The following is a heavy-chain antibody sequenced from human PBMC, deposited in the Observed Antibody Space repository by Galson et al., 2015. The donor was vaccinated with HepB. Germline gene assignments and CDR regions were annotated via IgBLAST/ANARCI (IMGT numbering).Heavy chain of an antibody. CDR1: GDSVSSSNAA. CDR3: ARVSKEYCSSTSCYACDY. Sequence: CAISGDSVSSSNAAWNWIRQSPSRGLEWLGRTYYRSKWYNDYAVSVQSRITISPDKSKNQFSLQLNSVTPEDTAMYYCARVSKEYCSSTSCYACDYWGQGTLVTVSS. J-gene: IGHJ4*02. V-gene: IGHV6-1*01. D-gene: IGHD2-2*01. CDR2: TYYRSKWYN.